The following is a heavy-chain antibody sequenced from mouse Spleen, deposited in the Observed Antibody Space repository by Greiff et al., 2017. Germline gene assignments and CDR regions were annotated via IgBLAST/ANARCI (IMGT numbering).Heavy chain of an antibody. Sequence: QVQLQQSGAELVMPGASVKLSCKASGYTFTSYWMHWVKQRPGQGLEWIGEIDPSDSYTNYNQKFKGKATLTVDKSSSTAYMQLSSLTSEDSAVYYCARSKGRGRLDYWGQGTTLTVSS. J-gene: IGHJ2*01. CDR1: GYTFTSYW. V-gene: IGHV1-69*01. CDR2: IDPSDSYT. CDR3: ARSKGRGRLDY.